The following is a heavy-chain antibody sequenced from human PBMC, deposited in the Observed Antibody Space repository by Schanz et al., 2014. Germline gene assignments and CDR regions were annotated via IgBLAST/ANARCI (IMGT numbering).Heavy chain of an antibody. D-gene: IGHD4-17*01. CDR3: AKDRGGDYEVSYYYGMDV. V-gene: IGHV3-NL1*01. CDR1: GFTFSRYG. CDR2: IVGGGGRT. Sequence: QVQLVESGGGVVQPGRSLRLSCAASGFTFSRYGMHWVRQAPGKGLEWVSSIVGGGGRTYYADSVKGRFTISRDNSNNTVYLQMNSLRAEDTAVYYCAKDRGGDYEVSYYYGMDVWGQGTTVTVSS. J-gene: IGHJ6*02.